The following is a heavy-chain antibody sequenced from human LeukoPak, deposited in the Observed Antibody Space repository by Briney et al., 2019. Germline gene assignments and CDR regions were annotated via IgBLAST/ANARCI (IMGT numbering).Heavy chain of an antibody. CDR2: IHPGDSDT. V-gene: IGHV5-51*01. CDR3: ARLGEAVVVPAARPFDY. J-gene: IGHJ4*02. Sequence: PGESLRISCKGSGYSFTSYWISWVRQMPGKGLEWMGIIHPGDSDTRYSPSFQGQVNISADKSISTAYLQWSSLKASDTAMYYCARLGEAVVVPAARPFDYWGQGTLVTVSS. D-gene: IGHD2-2*01. CDR1: GYSFTSYW.